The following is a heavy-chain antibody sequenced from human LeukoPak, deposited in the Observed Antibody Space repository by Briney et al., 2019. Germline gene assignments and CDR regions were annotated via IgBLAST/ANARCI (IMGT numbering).Heavy chain of an antibody. Sequence: SETLSLTCTVSGGSISSGDYYWSWIRQPPGKGLEWIGYIYYSGSTYYNPSLKSRVTISVATSKNQFSLKLSSVTAADTAVYYCARARYFDWLLDYWGQGTLVTVSS. CDR3: ARARYFDWLLDY. V-gene: IGHV4-30-4*01. CDR1: GGSISSGDYY. D-gene: IGHD3-9*01. CDR2: IYYSGST. J-gene: IGHJ4*02.